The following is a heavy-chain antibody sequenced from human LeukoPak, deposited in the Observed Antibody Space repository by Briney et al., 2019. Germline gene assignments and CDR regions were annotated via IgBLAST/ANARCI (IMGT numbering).Heavy chain of an antibody. D-gene: IGHD6-13*01. CDR1: GGSISSNNW. J-gene: IGHJ4*02. Sequence: SETLSLTCVVSGGSISSNNWWSWVRQPPGKGLEWIGEIFHSGSTNYNPSLKSRVTISVDTSKNQFSLKLSSVTAADTAVYYCARFHPPGIAAAGHDYWGQGTLVTVSS. CDR2: IFHSGST. V-gene: IGHV4-4*02. CDR3: ARFHPPGIAAAGHDY.